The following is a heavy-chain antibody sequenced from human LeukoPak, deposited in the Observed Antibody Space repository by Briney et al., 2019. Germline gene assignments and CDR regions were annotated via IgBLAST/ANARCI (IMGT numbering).Heavy chain of an antibody. CDR1: GGSFSGYY. CDR3: ARVRAGWYYSRNWFDP. D-gene: IGHD6-19*01. V-gene: IGHV4-34*01. J-gene: IGHJ5*02. CDR2: INHSGST. Sequence: PSETLSLTCAVYGGSFSGYYWSWIRQPPGKGLEWIGEINHSGSTNYNPSLKSRVTISVDTSKNQFSLKLSSVTAADTAVYYCARVRAGWYYSRNWFDPWGQGTLVTVSS.